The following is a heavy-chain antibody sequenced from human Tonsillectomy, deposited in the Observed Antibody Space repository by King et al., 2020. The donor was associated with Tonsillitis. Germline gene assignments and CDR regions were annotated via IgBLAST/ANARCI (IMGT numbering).Heavy chain of an antibody. CDR3: ASNIVVVVAATALYGMDV. CDR2: IIPIFGTA. D-gene: IGHD2-15*01. CDR1: GGTFSSYA. V-gene: IGHV1-69*01. J-gene: IGHJ6*02. Sequence: VQLVESGAEVKKPGSSVKVSCKASGGTFSSYAISWVRQAPGQGLEWMGGIIPIFGTANYAQKFQGRVTITADESTSTAYMELSSLRSEDPAVYYCASNIVVVVAATALYGMDVWGQGTTVTVSS.